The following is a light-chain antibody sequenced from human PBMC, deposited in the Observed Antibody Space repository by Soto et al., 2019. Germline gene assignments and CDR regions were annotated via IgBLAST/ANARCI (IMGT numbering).Light chain of an antibody. CDR2: EVS. J-gene: IGLJ1*01. Sequence: SAPTQPASVSGSPGQSIPISCTGTTSDIGSYNFVSWYQQQPGKAPKLIIHEVSNRPSGISDHFSGSKSGNTASLTISGLQAYDEDDYYCSSHTTYSTRIFGTGTKLTVL. CDR3: SSHTTYSTRI. V-gene: IGLV2-14*01. CDR1: TSDIGSYNF.